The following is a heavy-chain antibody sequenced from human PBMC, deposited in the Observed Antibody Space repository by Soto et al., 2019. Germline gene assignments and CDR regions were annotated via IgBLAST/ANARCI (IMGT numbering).Heavy chain of an antibody. CDR3: ARVLSYYDSSGYYSSWSSWFDP. J-gene: IGHJ5*02. V-gene: IGHV4-34*01. CDR1: GGSFSGYY. D-gene: IGHD3-22*01. Sequence: QVQLQQWGAGLLKPSETLSLTCAVYGGSFSGYYWSWISQPPGKGLEWIGEINHSASTNYNPSLKSRVTISVDTSKNQFSLKLSSVTAADTAVYYCARVLSYYDSSGYYSSWSSWFDPWGQGTLVTVSS. CDR2: INHSAST.